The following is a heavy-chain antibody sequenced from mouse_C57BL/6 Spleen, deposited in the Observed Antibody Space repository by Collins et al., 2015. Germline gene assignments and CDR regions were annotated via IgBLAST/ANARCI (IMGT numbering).Heavy chain of an antibody. V-gene: IGHV6-6*02. J-gene: IGHJ2*01. CDR2: IRLKSNNYAT. D-gene: IGHD1-2*01. CDR3: TYYYGYAGY. Sequence: EVKLEESGGGLVQPGGSMKLSCVASGFTFSNYWMNWVRQSPXKGLEWVAEIRLKSNNYATHYAESVKGRFTISRDDSKSSVYLQMNNLRAEDTGIYYCTYYYGYAGYWGQGTTLTVSS. CDR1: GFTFSNYW.